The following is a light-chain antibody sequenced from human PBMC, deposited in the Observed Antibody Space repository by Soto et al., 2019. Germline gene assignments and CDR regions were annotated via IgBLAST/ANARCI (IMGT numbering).Light chain of an antibody. Sequence: QAVVTQPPSVSAAPGQKVTISCSGSSSNIAKNYVSWYQQLPGTAPKLLIYEDNKRPSGIPDRFSGSKSGTSATLDITGLQTGDEADYYCGTWDGSLSGYVFGAGTKLTVL. CDR1: SSNIAKNY. CDR2: EDN. V-gene: IGLV1-51*02. J-gene: IGLJ1*01. CDR3: GTWDGSLSGYV.